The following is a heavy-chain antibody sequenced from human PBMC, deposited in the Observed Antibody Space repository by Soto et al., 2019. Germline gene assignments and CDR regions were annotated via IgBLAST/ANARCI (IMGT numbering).Heavy chain of an antibody. J-gene: IGHJ6*03. CDR2: ISAYNGKT. CDR3: AKADSNYAGRFSYYYMDV. CDR1: GYTFSSYG. D-gene: IGHD4-4*01. Sequence: ASVKVSCKASGYTFSSYGIGWVRQAPGQGLEWMGWISAYNGKTHYSQNFQGKVTMTTDTSTSTAYMELRTLRSDDTAVYYCAKADSNYAGRFSYYYMDVWGNATLVTVSS. V-gene: IGHV1-18*04.